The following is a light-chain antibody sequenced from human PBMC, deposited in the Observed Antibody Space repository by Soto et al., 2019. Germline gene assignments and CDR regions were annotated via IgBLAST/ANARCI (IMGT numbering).Light chain of an antibody. J-gene: IGKJ1*01. Sequence: DIQMTQSPSSLSASVGDRVTITCLASQRISSYLNWYQQKPGKAPKLLIYAASSLQSGVPSRFSGSGSGTDFTPTISSLQPEEFATYYCQQSYRTPLTFGERTKVEIK. CDR2: AAS. CDR1: QRISSY. CDR3: QQSYRTPLT. V-gene: IGKV1-39*01.